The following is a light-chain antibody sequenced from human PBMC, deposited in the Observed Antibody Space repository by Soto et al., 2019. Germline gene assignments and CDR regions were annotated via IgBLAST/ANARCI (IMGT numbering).Light chain of an antibody. Sequence: QSVLTQPRSVSGSPGQSVTISCTGTSSDVGGHNYVSWYQQYPGKAPRLLLSSVSKRPSGVPDRFSGSKSGNTASLTISELQAEDEADYYCCSYAGSYTYVFGTGTKVTAL. CDR2: SVS. V-gene: IGLV2-11*01. J-gene: IGLJ1*01. CDR1: SSDVGGHNY. CDR3: CSYAGSYTYV.